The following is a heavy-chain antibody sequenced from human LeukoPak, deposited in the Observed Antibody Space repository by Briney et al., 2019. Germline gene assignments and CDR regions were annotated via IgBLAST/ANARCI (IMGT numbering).Heavy chain of an antibody. D-gene: IGHD3-22*01. Sequence: PSETLSLTCTVSGGSISSSSYYWGWGRQPRGKGLEWIVSMHYSGSIYYNPSRKSRVTISVDTSKNQFSLKLSSVNAADTAVYYCARHSIDSSGYSLDAFDIWGQGTMVTVSS. V-gene: IGHV4-39*01. CDR3: ARHSIDSSGYSLDAFDI. J-gene: IGHJ3*02. CDR1: GGSISSSSYY. CDR2: MHYSGSI.